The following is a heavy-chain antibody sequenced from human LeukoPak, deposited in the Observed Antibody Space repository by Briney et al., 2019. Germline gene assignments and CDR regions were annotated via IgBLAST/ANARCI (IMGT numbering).Heavy chain of an antibody. J-gene: IGHJ6*02. Sequence: SETLSLTCTVSGGSINGYYWTWIRQPPGKGLEWIGYIYNIGSTDYNPSLKSRVTISVDTSKTQFSLKLSSVTAADTAVYYCARETRYNYGRYGTDVWGQGTTVTVSS. CDR1: GGSINGYY. D-gene: IGHD5-18*01. CDR3: ARETRYNYGRYGTDV. V-gene: IGHV4-59*01. CDR2: IYNIGST.